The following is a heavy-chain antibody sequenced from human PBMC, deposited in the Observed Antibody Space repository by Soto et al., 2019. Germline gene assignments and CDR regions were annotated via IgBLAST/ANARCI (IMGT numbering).Heavy chain of an antibody. CDR2: IIPIFGTA. CDR3: ASLTDGSGYSYFDS. J-gene: IGHJ4*02. V-gene: IGHV1-69*06. D-gene: IGHD3-22*01. CDR1: GGTFSSYA. Sequence: QVQLVQSGAEVKKPGSSVKVSCKASGGTFSSYAISWVRQAPGQGLEWMGGIIPIFGTANYAQKFQGRVTSTADKSTSTAYMELSSLRSEDTAVYDCASLTDGSGYSYFDSWGQGTLVTVSS.